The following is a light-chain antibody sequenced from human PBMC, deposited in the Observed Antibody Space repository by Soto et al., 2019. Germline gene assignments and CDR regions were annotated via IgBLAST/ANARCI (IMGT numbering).Light chain of an antibody. CDR1: QDINSY. Sequence: DIQMTQSPSSLSASVGDRVTITCQASQDINSYLNWFQQKPGKAPKLLIFDASNLQTGVPSRFSGSGSGTDFTFTISSLQPDDFATYYCQQYNSYWTFGQGTKVEIK. V-gene: IGKV1-33*01. CDR2: DAS. CDR3: QQYNSYWT. J-gene: IGKJ1*01.